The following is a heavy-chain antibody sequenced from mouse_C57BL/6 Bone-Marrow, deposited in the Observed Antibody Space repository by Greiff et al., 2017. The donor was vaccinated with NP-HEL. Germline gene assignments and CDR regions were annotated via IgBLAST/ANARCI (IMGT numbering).Heavy chain of an antibody. CDR3: ARGWFHYFDY. D-gene: IGHD1-1*02. J-gene: IGHJ2*01. CDR1: GYTFTDYY. CDR2: INPYNGGT. Sequence: EVQVVESGPVLVKPGASVKMSCKASGYTFTDYYMNWVKQSHGKSLEWIGVINPYNGGTSYNQKFQGKAPLTVDKSSSTAYMELNSLTSEDSAVYYCARGWFHYFDYWGQGTTLTVSS. V-gene: IGHV1-19*01.